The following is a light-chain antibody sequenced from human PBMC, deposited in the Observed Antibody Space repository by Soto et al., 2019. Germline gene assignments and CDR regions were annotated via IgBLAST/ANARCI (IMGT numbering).Light chain of an antibody. CDR3: QKYNSAPLT. Sequence: DIQMTQSPSSLSASVGDRVTITCRASQSISSYLNWYQQKPGKAPKLLIYAASSLQSGVPSRFSGSGSGTDFTLTISSLQHEDVATYYCQKYNSAPLTFGGGTKADIK. CDR1: QSISSY. V-gene: IGKV1-39*01. CDR2: AAS. J-gene: IGKJ4*01.